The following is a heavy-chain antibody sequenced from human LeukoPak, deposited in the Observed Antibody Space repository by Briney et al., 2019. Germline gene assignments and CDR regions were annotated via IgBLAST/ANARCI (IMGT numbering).Heavy chain of an antibody. J-gene: IGHJ4*02. CDR1: GFTFSSYW. CDR2: ISGDGRNI. V-gene: IGHV3-74*01. D-gene: IGHD3-3*01. Sequence: PGGSLRLSCVASGFTFSSYWMHWVRQDPRKGLVWVSRISGDGRNINYADSVRGRFTISRDNAKNSLYLQMNSLRAEDTAVYYCARRQYDFWSGYPDYWGQGTLVTVSS. CDR3: ARRQYDFWSGYPDY.